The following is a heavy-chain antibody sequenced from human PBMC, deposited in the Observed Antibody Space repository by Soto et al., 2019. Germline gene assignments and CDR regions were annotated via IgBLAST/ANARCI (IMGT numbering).Heavy chain of an antibody. CDR1: GGTFSSYA. D-gene: IGHD3-9*01. CDR3: ARAALRYFDWSTLPFDY. Sequence: GASVKVSCKASGGTFSSYAISWVRQAPGQGLEWMGGIIPIFGTANYAQKFQGRVTITADESTSTAYMELSSLRSEDTAVYYCARAALRYFDWSTLPFDYWGQGTLVTVSS. CDR2: IIPIFGTA. J-gene: IGHJ4*02. V-gene: IGHV1-69*13.